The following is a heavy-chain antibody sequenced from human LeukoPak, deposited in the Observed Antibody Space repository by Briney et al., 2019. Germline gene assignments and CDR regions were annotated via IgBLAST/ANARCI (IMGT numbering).Heavy chain of an antibody. CDR1: GFTFSDYY. Sequence: PGGSLRLSCAASGFTFSDYYMSWVRQAPGKGLVWVSRIYTDGSSTNYADSVKGRFTISRDNAKNTLYLQMNSLRGEDTAVYYCARGASNRFDYWGQGTLVTVSS. V-gene: IGHV3-74*01. D-gene: IGHD1-14*01. J-gene: IGHJ4*02. CDR3: ARGASNRFDY. CDR2: IYTDGSST.